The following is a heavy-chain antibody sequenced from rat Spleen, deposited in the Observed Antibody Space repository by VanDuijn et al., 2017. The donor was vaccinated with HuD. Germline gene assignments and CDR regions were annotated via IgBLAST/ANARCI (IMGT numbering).Heavy chain of an antibody. CDR1: GFTFSRYW. V-gene: IGHV5-58*01. CDR2: INGDGGST. J-gene: IGHJ2*01. Sequence: EVQLVETGGGFVQPGRSLKLSCVASGFTFSRYWMYWIRQAPGKGLECVSSINGDGGSTYYPDSVKGRFTISRDNAKSTLYLQMNSLRSEDTATYYCARQFNYFDYWGQGVMVTVSS. CDR3: ARQFNYFDY. D-gene: IGHD1-1*01.